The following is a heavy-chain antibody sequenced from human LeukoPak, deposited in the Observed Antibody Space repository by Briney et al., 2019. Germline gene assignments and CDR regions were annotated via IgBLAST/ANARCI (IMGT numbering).Heavy chain of an antibody. V-gene: IGHV3-21*01. J-gene: IGHJ4*02. D-gene: IGHD3-10*01. CDR2: ISSSSRYT. Sequence: GGSLRLSCAASGFTFSSYSMNWVRQAPGKGLEWVSSISSSSRYTYYADSVKGRFTISRDNAKNPLYLQMNSLRAEDTAVYYCARVLSRTMVRGVIVYWGQGTLVTVSS. CDR1: GFTFSSYS. CDR3: ARVLSRTMVRGVIVY.